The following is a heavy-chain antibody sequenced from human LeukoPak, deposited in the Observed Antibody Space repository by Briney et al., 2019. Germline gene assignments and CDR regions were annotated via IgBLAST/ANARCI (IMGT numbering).Heavy chain of an antibody. J-gene: IGHJ4*02. Sequence: GGSLRLSCAASGFTFDDYAMHWVRQAPGKGLEWVSGISWNSGSIGYADSVKGRFTISRDNAKNSLYLQMNSLRAEDTALCYCAKDVYCSSTSCYRGFDYWGQGTLVTVSS. V-gene: IGHV3-9*01. CDR3: AKDVYCSSTSCYRGFDY. CDR2: ISWNSGSI. CDR1: GFTFDDYA. D-gene: IGHD2-2*02.